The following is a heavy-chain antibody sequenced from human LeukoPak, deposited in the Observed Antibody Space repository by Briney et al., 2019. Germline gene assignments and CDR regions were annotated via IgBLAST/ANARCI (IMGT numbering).Heavy chain of an antibody. Sequence: PGGSLRLSCAASGFTFSSYEMNWVRQAPGKGLEWVSYISSSSSYIYYADSVKGRFTISRDNAKNSLYLQMNSLRAEDTAVYYCARSRGGYSPYWGQGTLVTVSS. CDR3: ARSRGGYSPY. CDR1: GFTFSSYE. V-gene: IGHV3-21*05. CDR2: ISSSSSYI. D-gene: IGHD5-12*01. J-gene: IGHJ4*02.